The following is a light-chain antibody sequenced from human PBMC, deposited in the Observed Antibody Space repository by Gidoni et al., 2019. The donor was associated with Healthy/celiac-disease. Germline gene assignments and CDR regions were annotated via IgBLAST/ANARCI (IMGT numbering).Light chain of an antibody. CDR3: QQSYSTLGT. CDR2: AAS. J-gene: IGKJ1*01. CDR1: QSISSY. Sequence: TQMTQSPSSLSASVGDRVTIPCRASQSISSYLNWYQQKPGKAPKLLIYAASSLQSGVPSRFSGSGSGTDFTLTISSLQPEDFATYYCQQSYSTLGTFGQGTKVEIK. V-gene: IGKV1-39*01.